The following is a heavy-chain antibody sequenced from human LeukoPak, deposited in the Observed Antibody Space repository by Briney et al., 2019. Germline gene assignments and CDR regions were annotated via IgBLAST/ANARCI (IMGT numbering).Heavy chain of an antibody. J-gene: IGHJ6*02. Sequence: GGSLRLSCAASGFTFSSYWMSWVRQAPGKGLEWVANIKQDGSEKYYVDSVKGRFTISRDNAKNSLYLQMNSLRAEDTALYYCAKAGESSYYYYNGMDVWGQGTTVTVSS. V-gene: IGHV3-7*03. CDR2: IKQDGSEK. CDR3: AKAGESSYYYYNGMDV. CDR1: GFTFSSYW. D-gene: IGHD3-16*01.